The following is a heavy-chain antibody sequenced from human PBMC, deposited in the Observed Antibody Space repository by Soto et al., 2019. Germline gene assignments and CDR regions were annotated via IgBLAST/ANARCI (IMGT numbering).Heavy chain of an antibody. CDR2: IKKDGSEK. Sequence: PGGSLSCCFAASGFTFSNYWLSWVRQAPGKVLGLVANIKKDGSEKYYVGSVVGRFTISRDNAENSLYLQMNSLRAEDTAVYYCARLYLAGNITSLDYWGQGTLVTVSS. J-gene: IGHJ4*02. V-gene: IGHV3-7*01. D-gene: IGHD3-16*01. CDR1: GFTFSNYW. CDR3: ARLYLAGNITSLDY.